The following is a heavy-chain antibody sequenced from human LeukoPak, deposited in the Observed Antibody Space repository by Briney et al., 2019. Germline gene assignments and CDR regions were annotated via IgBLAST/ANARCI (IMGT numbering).Heavy chain of an antibody. CDR3: AGRDSARNPWAY. CDR1: GFTFTNFW. CDR2: IRPDGSEQ. J-gene: IGHJ4*02. V-gene: IGHV3-7*01. D-gene: IGHD4-11*01. Sequence: GGSLRLSCAASGFTFTNFWMNWIRRAPGRGLEWVANIRPDGSEQFYVDSVKGRFTISRDNAKNSVCLQMNSLRADDTAVYYCAGRDSARNPWAYWGQGTLVTVST.